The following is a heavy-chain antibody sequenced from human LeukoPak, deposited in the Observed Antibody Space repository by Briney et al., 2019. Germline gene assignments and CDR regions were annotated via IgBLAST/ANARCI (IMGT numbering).Heavy chain of an antibody. V-gene: IGHV3-9*01. CDR2: ISWNSGST. Sequence: GGSLRLSCAASGFNFDDYVMHWVRQAPGKGLEWVSGISWNSGSTGYADSVKGRFTISRDNAKNSLYLQMNSLRAEDTALYYCAKDSTSTLLWFGELGYWGQGTLVTVSS. J-gene: IGHJ4*02. CDR3: AKDSTSTLLWFGELGY. D-gene: IGHD3-10*01. CDR1: GFNFDDYV.